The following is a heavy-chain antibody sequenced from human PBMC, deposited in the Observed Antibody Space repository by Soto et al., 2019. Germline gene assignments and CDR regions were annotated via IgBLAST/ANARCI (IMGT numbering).Heavy chain of an antibody. V-gene: IGHV3-23*01. D-gene: IGHD3-22*01. CDR1: GFTFGSYA. Sequence: GGSLRLSCVASGFTFGSYAMSWVRLAPGKGLEWVSVAGPSGSSTFYADSVRGRFTISRDNFENTLYLQMNSLRAADTALYFCARTYYYDSTGYYRTFDYWGQGT. CDR2: AGPSGSST. CDR3: ARTYYYDSTGYYRTFDY. J-gene: IGHJ4*02.